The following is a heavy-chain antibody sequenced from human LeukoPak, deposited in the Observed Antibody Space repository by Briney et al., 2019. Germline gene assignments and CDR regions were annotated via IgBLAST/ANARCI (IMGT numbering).Heavy chain of an antibody. CDR2: IYTSGST. Sequence: SETLSLTCTVSGGSISSYYWSWIRQPAGKGLEWIGRIYTSGSTNYNPSLKSRVTMSVDTSKNQFSLKLSSVTAADTAVCYCARDPVVPAAIRTGNAFDIWGQGTMVTVSS. CDR1: GGSISSYY. V-gene: IGHV4-4*07. J-gene: IGHJ3*02. D-gene: IGHD2-2*01. CDR3: ARDPVVPAAIRTGNAFDI.